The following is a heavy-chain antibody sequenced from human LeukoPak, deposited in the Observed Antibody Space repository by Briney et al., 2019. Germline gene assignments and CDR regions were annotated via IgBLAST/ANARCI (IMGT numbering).Heavy chain of an antibody. V-gene: IGHV3-74*01. CDR3: ARGSYGDYAVYYYYMDV. J-gene: IGHJ6*03. CDR1: GFTFSSYW. D-gene: IGHD4-17*01. Sequence: QPGGSLRLSCAASGFTFSSYWMHWVRQAPGKGLVWVSRINSDGSSTSYADSVKGRFTISRDNAKNTLYLQMNSLRAEDTAVYYCARGSYGDYAVYYYYMDVWGKGTTVTVSS. CDR2: INSDGSST.